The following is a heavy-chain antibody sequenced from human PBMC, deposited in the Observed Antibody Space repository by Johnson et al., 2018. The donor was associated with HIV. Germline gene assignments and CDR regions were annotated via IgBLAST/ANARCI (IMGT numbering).Heavy chain of an antibody. J-gene: IGHJ3*02. CDR1: GFTFRSYA. Sequence: QVQLVESGGGLVQPGRSLRLSCTASGFTFRSYAMHWVRQAPGKGLEWVAVISYDGSNKYYADSVKGRFTISRDNSKNTLYLQMNSLRAGDTAVYYCARGQGAVAGWGAFDIWGQGTMVTVSS. V-gene: IGHV3-30*03. CDR2: ISYDGSNK. D-gene: IGHD6-19*01. CDR3: ARGQGAVAGWGAFDI.